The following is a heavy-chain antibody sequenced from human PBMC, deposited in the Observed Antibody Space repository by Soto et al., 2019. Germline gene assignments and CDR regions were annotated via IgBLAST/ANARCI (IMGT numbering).Heavy chain of an antibody. CDR1: GFTFSSYA. J-gene: IGHJ4*02. CDR2: ISGSGGST. V-gene: IGHV3-23*01. CDR3: AKANRAIVVVAANVGSEIDY. Sequence: EVQLLESGGGLVQPGGYLRLSCAASGFTFSSYAMSWVRQAPGQGLEWVSAISGSGGSTYYADSVKGRFTISRDNSKKALYLQMNSLRAEDTAVYYCAKANRAIVVVAANVGSEIDYWCQGTLVTVSS. D-gene: IGHD2-15*01.